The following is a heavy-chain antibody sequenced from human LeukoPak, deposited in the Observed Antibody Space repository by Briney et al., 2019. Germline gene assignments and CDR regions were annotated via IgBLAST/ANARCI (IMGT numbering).Heavy chain of an antibody. CDR3: AGILSSTSSVDY. CDR1: GGSFSGYY. D-gene: IGHD2-2*01. J-gene: IGHJ4*02. V-gene: IGHV4-34*01. Sequence: SETLSLTCAVYGGSFSGYYWSWIRQPPGKGLEWIGEINHSGSTNYNPSLKSRVTISVDTSKNQFSLKLSSVTAADTAVYDCAGILSSTSSVDYWGQGTLVTVSS. CDR2: INHSGST.